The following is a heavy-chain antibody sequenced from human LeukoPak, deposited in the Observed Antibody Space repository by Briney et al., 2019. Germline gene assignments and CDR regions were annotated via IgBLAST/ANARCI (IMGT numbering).Heavy chain of an antibody. V-gene: IGHV3-48*03. J-gene: IGHJ3*02. CDR2: IGSSGSTV. D-gene: IGHD4-23*01. CDR3: ARDTLEYSNSPDALDI. CDR1: GFIVRSNH. Sequence: GGSLRLSCAAFGFIVRSNHINWVRQAPGKGLEWVSYIGSSGSTVYYADSVKGRFTISRDNAKNLLYMQMESLRDEDTAIYYCARDTLEYSNSPDALDIWGQGTMVTVSS.